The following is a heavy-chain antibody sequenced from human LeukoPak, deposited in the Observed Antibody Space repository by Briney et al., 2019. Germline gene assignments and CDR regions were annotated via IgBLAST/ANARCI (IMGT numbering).Heavy chain of an antibody. D-gene: IGHD6-6*01. CDR1: GGSISSYY. CDR2: IYYSGST. V-gene: IGHV4-59*01. CDR3: ARVPYSSSSYFDY. J-gene: IGHJ4*02. Sequence: SETLSLTCTVSGGSISSYYWSWIRQPPGKGLEWIGYIYYSGSTNYNPSLKSRVAISVDTSKNQFSLKLSSVTAADTAVYYCARVPYSSSSYFDYWGQGTLVTVSS.